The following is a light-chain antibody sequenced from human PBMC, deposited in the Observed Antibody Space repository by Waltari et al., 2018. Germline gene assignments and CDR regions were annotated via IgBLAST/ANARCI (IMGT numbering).Light chain of an antibody. CDR1: QSVSSS. CDR2: DAS. Sequence: EIVLTQSPATLSLSPGERATLSCRASQSVSSSLAWYQQKRGQAPRLLIYDASTRATGIPARFSGSGSGTDFTLTISSLEPEDFAVYYCQQRKTWPITFGQGTRLEIK. J-gene: IGKJ5*01. CDR3: QQRKTWPIT. V-gene: IGKV3-11*01.